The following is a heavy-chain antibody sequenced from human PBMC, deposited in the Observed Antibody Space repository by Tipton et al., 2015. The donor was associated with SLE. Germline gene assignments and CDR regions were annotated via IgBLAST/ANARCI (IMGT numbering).Heavy chain of an antibody. CDR2: IYYSGTT. J-gene: IGHJ6*02. V-gene: IGHV4-59*11. CDR1: GGSISSHY. D-gene: IGHD3-10*01. Sequence: GLVKPSETLSLTCTVSGGSISSHYWSWIRQPPEKGLEWIGYIYYSGTTNYNPSLQSRVTISVNTSKNQFSLKLRSVTAADTAVYYCARYRSLLQRPYFYYGLDVWGQGTTVTVSS. CDR3: ARYRSLLQRPYFYYGLDV.